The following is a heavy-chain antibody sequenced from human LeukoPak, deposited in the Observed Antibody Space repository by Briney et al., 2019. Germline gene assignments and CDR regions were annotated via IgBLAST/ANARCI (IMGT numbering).Heavy chain of an antibody. CDR1: GFTFSSYD. CDR2: IGTAGDT. CDR3: AKDIVAAGLFFDY. D-gene: IGHD6-13*01. J-gene: IGHJ4*02. V-gene: IGHV3-13*01. Sequence: GGSLRLSCAASGFTFSSYDMHWVRQATGKGLEWVSAIGTAGDTYYPGSVKGRFTISRENAKNSLYLQMNSLRAEDTAVYYCAKDIVAAGLFFDYWGQGTLVTVSS.